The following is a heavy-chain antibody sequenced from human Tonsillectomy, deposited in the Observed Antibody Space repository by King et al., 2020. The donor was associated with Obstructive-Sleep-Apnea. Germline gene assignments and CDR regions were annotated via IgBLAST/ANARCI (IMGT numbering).Heavy chain of an antibody. J-gene: IGHJ6*02. CDR1: GGSVSSGSYY. V-gene: IGHV4-61*01. D-gene: IGHD2-2*01. CDR2: IYYSGST. CDR3: AGEWVCSTSCYYYYYYGMDV. Sequence: VQLQESGPGLVKPSETLSLTCTVSGGSVSSGSYYWSWIRQPPGKGLEWIGYIYYSGSTHYNPSLKSRVTISVDTSTNQFSLKLSSVTAADTAVYYFAGEWVCSTSCYYYYYYGMDVWGQGTTVTVSS.